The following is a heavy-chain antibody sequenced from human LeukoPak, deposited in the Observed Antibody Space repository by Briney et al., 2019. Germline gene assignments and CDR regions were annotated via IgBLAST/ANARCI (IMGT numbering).Heavy chain of an antibody. Sequence: SETLSLTCAVYGGSFSNLYWSWLRQPPGKTLEWIGEINHRGSATYNPSLKSRVTISIDTSKNQFSLQLTSVTAADTAVYYCASLILVAAGSDFWGQGNLVTVSS. D-gene: IGHD6-13*01. CDR1: GGSFSNLY. V-gene: IGHV4-34*01. J-gene: IGHJ4*02. CDR3: ASLILVAAGSDF. CDR2: INHRGSA.